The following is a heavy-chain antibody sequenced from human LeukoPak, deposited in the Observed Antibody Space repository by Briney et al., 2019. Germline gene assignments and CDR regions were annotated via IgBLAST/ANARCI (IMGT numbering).Heavy chain of an antibody. V-gene: IGHV3-66*02. CDR1: GFTVSSNY. J-gene: IGHJ3*02. CDR2: IYSGGST. D-gene: IGHD5-18*01. CDR3: AVSQYSYGTVDAFDI. Sequence: PGGSLRLSCAASGFTVSSNYMSWVRQAPGKGLEWVSVIYSGGSTYYADSVKGRFTISRDNSKNTLYLQMNSLRAEDTAVYYCAVSQYSYGTVDAFDIWGQGTMVTVSS.